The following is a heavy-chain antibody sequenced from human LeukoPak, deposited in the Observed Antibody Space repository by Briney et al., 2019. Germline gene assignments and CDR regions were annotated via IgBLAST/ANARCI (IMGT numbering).Heavy chain of an antibody. Sequence: GGSLRLSCAASGFTFSNFWMDWVRQAPGKGPEWVANIKQDGSEKYYVDSVKGRFTISRDNAKNSLYLQLNSLRAEDTAVYYCARDLLGMDAYWGHGTLVTVSS. V-gene: IGHV3-7*01. J-gene: IGHJ4*01. D-gene: IGHD7-27*01. CDR1: GFTFSNFW. CDR2: IKQDGSEK. CDR3: ARDLLGMDAY.